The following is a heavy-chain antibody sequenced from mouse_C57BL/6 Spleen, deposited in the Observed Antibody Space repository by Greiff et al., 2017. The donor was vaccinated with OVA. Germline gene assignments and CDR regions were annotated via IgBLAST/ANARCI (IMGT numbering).Heavy chain of an antibody. CDR2: ISGGGGNT. J-gene: IGHJ3*01. CDR1: GFTFSSYT. Sequence: EVMLVESGGGLVKPGGSLKLSCAASGFTFSSYTMSWVRQTPEKRLEWVATISGGGGNTYYPDSVKGRFTISRDNAKNTLYLQMSSLRSEDTALYYCARYGDSNPFADWGQGTLVTVSA. V-gene: IGHV5-9*01. CDR3: ARYGDSNPFAD. D-gene: IGHD2-5*01.